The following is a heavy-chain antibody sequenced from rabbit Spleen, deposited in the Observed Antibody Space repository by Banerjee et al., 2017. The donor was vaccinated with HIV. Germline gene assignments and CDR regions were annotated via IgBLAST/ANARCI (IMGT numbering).Heavy chain of an antibody. Sequence: QSLEESGGGLVKPEGSLTLTCTASGFDLSSYYYMCWVRQAPGKGLEWIACIDSGSSGFTYSATWAKGRFTISKTSSTTVTLQMTSLTAADTATYFCARDTGSSFSSYGMDLWGPGTLVTVS. J-gene: IGHJ6*01. D-gene: IGHD8-1*01. CDR1: GFDLSSYYY. V-gene: IGHV1S40*01. CDR3: ARDTGSSFSSYGMDL. CDR2: IDSGSSGFT.